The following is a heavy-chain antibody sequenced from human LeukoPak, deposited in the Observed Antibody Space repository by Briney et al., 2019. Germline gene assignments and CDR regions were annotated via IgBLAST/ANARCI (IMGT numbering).Heavy chain of an antibody. CDR1: GFTFSSYS. CDR2: ISSSSSYI. CDR3: ARGTRYRSPYYMDV. Sequence: GGSLRLSCAASGFTFSSYSMNWVRQAPGKGLEWVSSISSSSSYIYYADSVKSRFTISRDNAKNSLYLQMNSLRAEDTAVYYCARGTRYRSPYYMDVWGKGTTVTVSS. J-gene: IGHJ6*03. V-gene: IGHV3-21*01. D-gene: IGHD1-14*01.